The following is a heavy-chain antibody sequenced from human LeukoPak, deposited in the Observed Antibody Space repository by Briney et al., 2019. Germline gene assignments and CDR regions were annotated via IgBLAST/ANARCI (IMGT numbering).Heavy chain of an antibody. V-gene: IGHV1-18*01. CDR2: ISAYNGNT. Sequence: ASVKVSCKASGGTFSSYAINWVRQAPGQGLEWMGWISAYNGNTNYAQKLQGRVTMTTDTSTSTAYMELRSLRSDDTAVYYCARDPKRHIVGAIDYWGQGTLVTVSS. J-gene: IGHJ4*02. CDR1: GGTFSSYA. CDR3: ARDPKRHIVGAIDY. D-gene: IGHD1-26*01.